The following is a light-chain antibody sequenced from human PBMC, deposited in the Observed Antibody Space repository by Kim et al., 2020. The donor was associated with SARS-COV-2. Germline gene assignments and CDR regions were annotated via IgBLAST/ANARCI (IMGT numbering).Light chain of an antibody. Sequence: KTVTISCARSSGSIASTYVQWYQQRPGTSPTTVIYEHYQRPSGVPDRFSGSIDRSSNSASLTISGLKTEDEADYYCQSYDSSNQGVFGGGTRLTVL. CDR1: SGSIASTY. V-gene: IGLV6-57*01. CDR2: EHY. CDR3: QSYDSSNQGV. J-gene: IGLJ3*02.